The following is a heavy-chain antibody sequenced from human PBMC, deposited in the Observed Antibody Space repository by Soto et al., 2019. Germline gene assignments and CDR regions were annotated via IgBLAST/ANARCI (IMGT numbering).Heavy chain of an antibody. CDR2: ISYDGSNK. J-gene: IGHJ4*02. V-gene: IGHV3-30*18. CDR1: GFTFSSYG. CDR3: AKVGLTITMIDTDDY. Sequence: QVQLVESGGGVVQPGRSLRLSCAASGFTFSSYGMHWVRQAPGKGLEWVAVISYDGSNKYYADSVKGRFTIPRDNSKNTLYLQMNSLRAEDTAVYYCAKVGLTITMIDTDDYWGQGTLVTVSS. D-gene: IGHD3-22*01.